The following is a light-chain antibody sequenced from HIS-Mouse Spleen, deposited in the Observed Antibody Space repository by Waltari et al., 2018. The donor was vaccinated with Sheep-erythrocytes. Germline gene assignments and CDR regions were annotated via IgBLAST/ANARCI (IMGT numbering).Light chain of an antibody. J-gene: IGLJ1*01. Sequence: QSALTQPRSVSGSPGQSVTISCTGTSRDFGGYNYVPWYQQHPGNAPKLMIYDVSKRPSGVPDRFSGSKSGNTASLTISGLQAEDEADYYCCSYAGSYNHVFATGTKVTVL. CDR1: SRDFGGYNY. CDR2: DVS. V-gene: IGLV2-11*01. CDR3: CSYAGSYNHV.